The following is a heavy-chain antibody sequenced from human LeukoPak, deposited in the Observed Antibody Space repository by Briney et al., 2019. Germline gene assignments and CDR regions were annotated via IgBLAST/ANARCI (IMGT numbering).Heavy chain of an antibody. CDR3: ASSQGKLLWFGESHRRFDY. V-gene: IGHV4-34*01. CDR1: GGSFSGYY. Sequence: SETLSLTCAVYGGSFSGYYWSWIRQPPGKGLEWIGEINHSGSTNYNPSLKSRVTISVDTSKNQFSLKLSSVTAADTAVYYCASSQGKLLWFGESHRRFDYWGQGTLVTVSS. J-gene: IGHJ4*02. D-gene: IGHD3-10*01. CDR2: INHSGST.